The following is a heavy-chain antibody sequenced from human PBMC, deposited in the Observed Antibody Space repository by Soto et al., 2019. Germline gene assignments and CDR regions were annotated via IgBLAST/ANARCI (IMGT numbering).Heavy chain of an antibody. Sequence: SETLSLTCTVSGGSIINSYYFWGWIRQPPGKGLEWIGSIYYDGSTYYNPSLKSRVAISVDTSKNQFSLKLTSVTAADTSVFYCARLSGYNCWGQGILVTVSS. CDR2: IYYDGST. CDR3: ARLSGYNC. V-gene: IGHV4-39*01. CDR1: GGSIINSYYF. J-gene: IGHJ1*01. D-gene: IGHD5-12*01.